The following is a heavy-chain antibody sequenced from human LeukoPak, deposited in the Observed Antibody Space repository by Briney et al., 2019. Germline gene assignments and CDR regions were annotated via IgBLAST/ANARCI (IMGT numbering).Heavy chain of an antibody. CDR1: GGSFSSYA. CDR2: IVPVFGTP. V-gene: IGHV1-69*13. Sequence: ASVKVSCKASGGSFSSYAISRVRQAPGLGLEWMGGIVPVFGTPNYAQKFQGRLTIIADDSSSTAYMELRSLTSDDTAVYYCARGSASNWPVDYWGQGALVTVSS. D-gene: IGHD6-13*01. CDR3: ARGSASNWPVDY. J-gene: IGHJ4*02.